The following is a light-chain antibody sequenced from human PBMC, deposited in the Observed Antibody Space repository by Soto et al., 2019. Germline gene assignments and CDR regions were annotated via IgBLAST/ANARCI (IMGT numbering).Light chain of an antibody. J-gene: IGKJ5*01. V-gene: IGKV3-20*01. CDR3: QHYGDSYVT. Sequence: EIVLTQSPGTLSLSPGERATLSCRASQSVTSSYLAWYQQKPGQAPRLLIYGASSRATGITDRFSGSGSGTDFSRTSSRLGPEYYAVYYCQHYGDSYVTFGQGTRREIE. CDR1: QSVTSSY. CDR2: GAS.